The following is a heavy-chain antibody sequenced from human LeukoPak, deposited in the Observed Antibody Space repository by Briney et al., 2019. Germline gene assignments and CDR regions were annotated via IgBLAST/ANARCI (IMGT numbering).Heavy chain of an antibody. Sequence: SQTLSLTCTVSGGSISSGGYYWSWIRQHPGKGLEWIGYIYYSGSTYYNPSLKSRVTISVDTSKNQFSLKLSSVTTADTAVYYCARGDFWSGFYYFDYWGQGTLVTVSS. CDR2: IYYSGST. CDR3: ARGDFWSGFYYFDY. D-gene: IGHD3-3*01. V-gene: IGHV4-31*03. J-gene: IGHJ4*02. CDR1: GGSISSGGYY.